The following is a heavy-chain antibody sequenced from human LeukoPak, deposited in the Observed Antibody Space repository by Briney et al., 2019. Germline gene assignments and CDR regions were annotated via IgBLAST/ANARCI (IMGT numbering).Heavy chain of an antibody. CDR2: ISAYNGNT. Sequence: RASVKVSCKASGYTFTSYGISWVRQAPGQGLEWMGWISAYNGNTNYAQKLQGRVTMTTDTSTSTAYMELRSLRSDDTAVYYCARDSGSYYGSYYYYMDVWGKGTTVTVSS. D-gene: IGHD1-26*01. V-gene: IGHV1-18*01. J-gene: IGHJ6*03. CDR1: GYTFTSYG. CDR3: ARDSGSYYGSYYYYMDV.